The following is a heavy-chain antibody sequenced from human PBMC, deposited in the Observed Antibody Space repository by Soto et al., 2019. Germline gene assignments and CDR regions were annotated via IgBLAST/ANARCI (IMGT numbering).Heavy chain of an antibody. V-gene: IGHV1-18*01. D-gene: IGHD6-6*01. CDR1: GYTFTSYG. J-gene: IGHJ6*02. CDR2: ISAYNGNT. CDR3: ASQKAARHYYYYYGMDV. Sequence: QVQLVQSGAEVKKPGASVKVSCKASGYTFTSYGISWVRQAPGQGIEWMGWISAYNGNTNYAQKLQGRVTMTTDTSTSTAYMELRSLRSDDTAVYYWASQKAARHYYYYYGMDVWGQGTTVTVSS.